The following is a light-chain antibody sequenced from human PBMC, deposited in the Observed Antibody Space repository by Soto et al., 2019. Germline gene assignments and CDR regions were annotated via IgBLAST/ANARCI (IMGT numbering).Light chain of an antibody. CDR1: SSDGGGYNY. J-gene: IGLJ2*01. V-gene: IGLV2-14*01. CDR2: DVS. CDR3: NSYTSSSHVV. Sequence: QSALTQPSSVSASPGQSITISCTGTSSDGGGYNYVSWYQQHPGKAPKLMIYDVSNRPSGVSNRFSGSKSGNAASLTISGLQAEDEADYYCNSYTSSSHVVFGGGTKLTVL.